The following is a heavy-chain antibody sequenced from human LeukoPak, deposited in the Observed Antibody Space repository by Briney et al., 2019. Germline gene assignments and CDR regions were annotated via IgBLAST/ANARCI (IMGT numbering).Heavy chain of an antibody. CDR1: GFTFSGSA. V-gene: IGHV3-73*01. Sequence: PGGSLRLSCAASGFTFSGSAMHWVRQVSGKGLEWVGRIRSKANNYATAYAASVKGRFTISRDDSQNTAYLQMNSLKTEDTAVYYCTTTRDITMIVVDPGWGQGTLVTVSS. CDR2: IRSKANNYAT. J-gene: IGHJ4*02. CDR3: TTTRDITMIVVDPG. D-gene: IGHD3-22*01.